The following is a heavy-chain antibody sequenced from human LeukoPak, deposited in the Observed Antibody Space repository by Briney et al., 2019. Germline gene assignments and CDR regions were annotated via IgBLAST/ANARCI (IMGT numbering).Heavy chain of an antibody. J-gene: IGHJ3*02. CDR2: IHYSGST. V-gene: IGHV4-59*01. CDR3: VKSIASRGEIVFDI. CDR1: NGSITSYY. D-gene: IGHD6-6*01. Sequence: SETLSLTCNVSNGSITSYYWGWVRQPPGKGLEFIGYIHYSGSTNYNPSLKSRVVISAEKSKNQFSLKLSSVTAADTALYFCVKSIASRGEIVFDIRGQGTMVTVSS.